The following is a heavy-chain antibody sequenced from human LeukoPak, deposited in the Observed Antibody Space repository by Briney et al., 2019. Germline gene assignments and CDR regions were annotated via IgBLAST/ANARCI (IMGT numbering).Heavy chain of an antibody. CDR3: ARDCPHNWFDS. CDR1: GITFSSYW. Sequence: GGSLRLSCVASGITFSSYWMHRVRQAPGKGLEWVSRVDNDGSGTIYADSVKGRFTISRDNVKNTLYLQMNSLRAEDTAVYYCARDCPHNWFDSWGQGTLVTVSS. V-gene: IGHV3-74*01. J-gene: IGHJ5*01. CDR2: VDNDGSGT.